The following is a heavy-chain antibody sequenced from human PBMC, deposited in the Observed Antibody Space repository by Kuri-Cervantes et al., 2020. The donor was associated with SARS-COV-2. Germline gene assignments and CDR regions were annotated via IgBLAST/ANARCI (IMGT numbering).Heavy chain of an antibody. D-gene: IGHD3-22*01. Sequence: GESLKISCAASGFTFSSYSMNWVRQAPGKGLEWVSSISSSSSYIYYADSVKGRFTISRDNAKNSLYLQMNSLRAEDTAVYYCARRKQYYYDSSGYYAFDYWGQGTLVTRLL. CDR1: GFTFSSYS. J-gene: IGHJ4*02. V-gene: IGHV3-21*01. CDR2: ISSSSSYI. CDR3: ARRKQYYYDSSGYYAFDY.